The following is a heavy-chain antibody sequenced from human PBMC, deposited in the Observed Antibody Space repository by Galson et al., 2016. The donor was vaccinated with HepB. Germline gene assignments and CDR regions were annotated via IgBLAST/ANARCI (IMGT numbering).Heavy chain of an antibody. CDR1: GFTFSSYA. J-gene: IGHJ4*02. D-gene: IGHD6-19*01. CDR3: SAPLGIVAVAGTVDFGY. Sequence: SLRLSCAASGFTFSSYAMSWVRQDPGKGPEWVPAISGSGGGTYYADSVKGRFTISRENSKNTLYLQMNSLRAEDTAVYYCSAPLGIVAVAGTVDFGYWGQGTLATVSS. V-gene: IGHV3-23*01. CDR2: ISGSGGGT.